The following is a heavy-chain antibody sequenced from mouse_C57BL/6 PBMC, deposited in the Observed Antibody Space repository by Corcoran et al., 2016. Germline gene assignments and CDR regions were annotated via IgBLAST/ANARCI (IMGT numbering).Heavy chain of an antibody. J-gene: IGHJ4*01. CDR1: GYTFTTYG. CDR2: INTYSGVP. D-gene: IGHD2-4*01. V-gene: IGHV9-3*01. CDR3: ARSGGLRTMDY. Sequence: QIQLVQSGPELKKPGETVKISCKASGYTFTTYGMSWVKQAPGKGLKWMGWINTYSGVPTYADDFNGRFAFSLETSASTAYLQINNLKNEDTATYFCARSGGLRTMDYWGQGTSVTVSS.